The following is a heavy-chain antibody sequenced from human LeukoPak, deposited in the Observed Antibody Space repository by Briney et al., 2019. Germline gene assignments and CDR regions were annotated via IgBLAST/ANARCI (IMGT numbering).Heavy chain of an antibody. CDR3: ARNVYSSSWFTSLDY. V-gene: IGHV3-30*03. J-gene: IGHJ4*02. CDR2: ISYDGSNK. Sequence: GGSLRLSCAASGITFSSYGMSWVPQAPGKGLEWVAVISYDGSNKYYADSVKGRFTISRDNSKNTLYLQMNSLRAEDTAVYYCARNVYSSSWFTSLDYWGQGTLVTVSS. CDR1: GITFSSYG. D-gene: IGHD6-13*01.